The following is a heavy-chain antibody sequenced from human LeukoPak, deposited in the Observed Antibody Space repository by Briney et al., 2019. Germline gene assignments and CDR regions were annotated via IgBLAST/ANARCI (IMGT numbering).Heavy chain of an antibody. CDR1: GFTFSSYE. D-gene: IGHD3-10*01. J-gene: IGHJ4*02. Sequence: GGSLGLSCVASGFTFSSYEMNWVRQAPGKGLEGVSDISSSGSTIYYTDAVKGRFSISRDNAKNSLFLQMNSLRAEDTAVYYCARATEAPLYYGSEAVDYWGQGTLVTVSS. V-gene: IGHV3-48*03. CDR2: ISSSGSTI. CDR3: ARATEAPLYYGSEAVDY.